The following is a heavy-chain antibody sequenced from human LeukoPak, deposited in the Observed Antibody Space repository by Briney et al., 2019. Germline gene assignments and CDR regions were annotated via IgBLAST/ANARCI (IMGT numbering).Heavy chain of an antibody. D-gene: IGHD2-21*02. CDR2: IRYDGSNK. CDR3: AKILRGDQDY. J-gene: IGHJ4*02. Sequence: GESLRLSCAASGFTFSSYWMTWVRQAPGKGLEWVAFIRYDGSNKYYADSVKGRFTISRDNSKNTLYLQMNSLRAEDTAVYYCAKILRGDQDYWGQGTLVTVSS. V-gene: IGHV3-30*02. CDR1: GFTFSSYW.